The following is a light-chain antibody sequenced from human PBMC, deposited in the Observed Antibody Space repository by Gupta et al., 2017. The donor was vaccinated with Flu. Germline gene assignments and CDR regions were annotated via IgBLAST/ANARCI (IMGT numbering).Light chain of an antibody. V-gene: IGKV3-20*01. CDR3: QQYGRSPLT. Sequence: ERATLSCRASQSVSSSYLAWYQQKPGQAPRLLIYGASSRATGIPDRFSGSGSGTDFTLTISRLEPEDFAVYYCQQYGRSPLTFGGGTKVEIK. J-gene: IGKJ4*01. CDR2: GAS. CDR1: QSVSSSY.